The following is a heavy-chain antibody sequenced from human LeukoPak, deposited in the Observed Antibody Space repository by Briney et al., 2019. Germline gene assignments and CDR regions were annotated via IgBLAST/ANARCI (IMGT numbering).Heavy chain of an antibody. CDR1: GFTFSSYG. CDR2: ISGSGGST. Sequence: GGSLRLSCAASGFTFSSYGMSWVRQAPGKGLEWVSAISGSGGSTGYADSVKGRFTISRDNAKNSLYLQMNSLRAEDTALYYCAREGYRAHHLDYWGQGTLVTVSS. D-gene: IGHD6-13*01. J-gene: IGHJ4*02. CDR3: AREGYRAHHLDY. V-gene: IGHV3-20*04.